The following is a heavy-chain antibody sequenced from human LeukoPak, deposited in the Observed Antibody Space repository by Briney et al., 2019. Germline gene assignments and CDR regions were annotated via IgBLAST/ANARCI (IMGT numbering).Heavy chain of an antibody. D-gene: IGHD3-10*01. Sequence: PGGSLRLSCAASGFTVSSNYMSWVRQAPGKGLEWVSVIYSGGSTYYADSVKGRFTISRDTSKNTLYLQMDSLRAEDTAVYYCARVLDIVGSSFYWYGLDVWGQGTTVTASS. CDR2: IYSGGST. CDR1: GFTVSSNY. V-gene: IGHV3-53*01. CDR3: ARVLDIVGSSFYWYGLDV. J-gene: IGHJ6*02.